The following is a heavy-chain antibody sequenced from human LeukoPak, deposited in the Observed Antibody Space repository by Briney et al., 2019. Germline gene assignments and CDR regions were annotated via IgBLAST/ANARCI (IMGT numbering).Heavy chain of an antibody. CDR1: GFTFRTYA. CDR2: ISSSGGNK. Sequence: GGSLSLSCAVSGFTFRTYAMSWVRQAPGKGLEWVSAISSSGGNKYYADSVKGRFTISRDNSKNTLYLQMNSLRAEDTAIYYCAKDFWIAVEGTGYWGQGTLVTVSS. CDR3: AKDFWIAVEGTGY. V-gene: IGHV3-23*01. J-gene: IGHJ4*02. D-gene: IGHD6-19*01.